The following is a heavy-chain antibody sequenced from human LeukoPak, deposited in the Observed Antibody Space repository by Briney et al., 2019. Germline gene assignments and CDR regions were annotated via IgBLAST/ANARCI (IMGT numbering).Heavy chain of an antibody. D-gene: IGHD2-8*01. Sequence: SGGSLRLSCAASGFTFSHNWMSWVRQAPGKGLEWLATVRQEGVEKYYVDSVKGRFTISRDNAKNLVYLQMNSLKTEDTAVYYCADPGVGFWGQGILVTVSS. CDR1: GFTFSHNW. J-gene: IGHJ4*02. CDR3: ADPGVGF. CDR2: VRQEGVEK. V-gene: IGHV3-7*01.